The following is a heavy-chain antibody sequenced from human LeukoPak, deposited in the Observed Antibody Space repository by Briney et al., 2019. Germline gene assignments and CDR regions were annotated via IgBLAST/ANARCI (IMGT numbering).Heavy chain of an antibody. CDR1: DYTFSNYG. CDR2: ISAYTGNT. D-gene: IGHD6-6*01. V-gene: IGHV1-18*01. J-gene: IGHJ4*02. CDR3: ARAVAARQPTDY. Sequence: GASVKVSCKTSDYTFSNYGITWVRQAPGQGLEWMGWISAYTGNTTFAQKFQGRVTMTRDTSTSTVYMELSSLRSEDTAVYYCARAVAARQPTDYWGQGTLVTVSS.